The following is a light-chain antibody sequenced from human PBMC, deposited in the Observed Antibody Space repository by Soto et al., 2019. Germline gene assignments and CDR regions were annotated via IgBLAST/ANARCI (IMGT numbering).Light chain of an antibody. CDR3: KQYGSSPPWT. CDR1: QSVSSSY. V-gene: IGKV3-20*01. J-gene: IGKJ1*01. Sequence: EIVLTQSPGTLSLSPGERATLSCRASQSVSSSYLAWYQQKPGQAPSHLIYGAASRATGIPDRFSGSGSGTDFTLTISRREPEDFALYYCKQYGSSPPWTVGQGTKVEIK. CDR2: GAA.